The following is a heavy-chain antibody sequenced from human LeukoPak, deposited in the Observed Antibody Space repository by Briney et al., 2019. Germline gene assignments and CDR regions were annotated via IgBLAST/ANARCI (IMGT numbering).Heavy chain of an antibody. D-gene: IGHD3-22*01. J-gene: IGHJ4*02. CDR3: ARNLLDYYDSSESSDSGGYYFDY. CDR2: MKPNSGNT. CDR1: GSTFTSYD. V-gene: IGHV1-8*03. Sequence: ASVKVSCKASGSTFTSYDINWVRQATGHGLEWMGWMKPNSGNTGNAQKFQGRVTITRNTSISTAYMELSSLRSEVTAVYYCARNLLDYYDSSESSDSGGYYFDYWGQGTLVTVSS.